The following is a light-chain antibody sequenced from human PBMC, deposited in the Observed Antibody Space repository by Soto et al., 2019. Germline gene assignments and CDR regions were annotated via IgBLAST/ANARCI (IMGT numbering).Light chain of an antibody. CDR2: EVS. CDR3: SSYTSRSSHYV. CDR1: NSDVGDYNY. J-gene: IGLJ1*01. V-gene: IGLV2-14*01. Sequence: QSVLTQPASVSGSPGQSITISCTGTNSDVGDYNYVSWYQQHPGRAPKLMIYEVSNRPSGVSNRFFGSKSGNAASLTISGLXAEDEADYYCSSYTSRSSHYVFGTGTKVTLL.